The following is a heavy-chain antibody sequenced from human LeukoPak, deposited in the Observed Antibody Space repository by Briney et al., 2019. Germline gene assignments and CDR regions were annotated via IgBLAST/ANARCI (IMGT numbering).Heavy chain of an antibody. J-gene: IGHJ4*02. CDR3: ARGPRRITMIVVVTYYFDY. D-gene: IGHD3-22*01. V-gene: IGHV4-34*01. CDR2: INHSGST. CDR1: GGSFSGYY. Sequence: MPSETLSLTCAVYGGSFSGYYWSWIRQPPGKGLEWIGEINHSGSTNYNPSLKSRVTISVDTSKNQFSLKLSSVTAADTAVYYCARGPRRITMIVVVTYYFDYWGQGTLVTVSS.